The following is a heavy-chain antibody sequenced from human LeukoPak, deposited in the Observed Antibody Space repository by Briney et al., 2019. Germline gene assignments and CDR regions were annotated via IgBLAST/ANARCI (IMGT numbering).Heavy chain of an antibody. CDR2: IIPIFGTA. Sequence: ASVTVSCKASGGTFSTYAISWVRQAPGQGLKWMGGIIPIFGTANYAQKFQGRVTITADESTSTAYMELSSLRSEDTAVYYCARVPVDTAMVDWGQGTLVTVSS. V-gene: IGHV1-69*13. J-gene: IGHJ4*02. CDR3: ARVPVDTAMVD. CDR1: GGTFSTYA. D-gene: IGHD5-18*01.